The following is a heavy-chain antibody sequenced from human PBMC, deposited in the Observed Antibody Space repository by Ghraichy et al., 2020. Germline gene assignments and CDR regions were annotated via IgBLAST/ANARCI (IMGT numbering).Heavy chain of an antibody. CDR3: AKDGHGGSVKRTYYFDY. V-gene: IGHV3-23*01. CDR1: GFTFSSYA. D-gene: IGHD4-23*01. J-gene: IGHJ4*02. Sequence: GGSLRLSCAASGFTFSSYAMSWVRQAPGKGLEWVSAISGSGGSTYYADSVKGRFTISRDNSKNTLYLQMNSLRAEDTAVYYCAKDGHGGSVKRTYYFDYWGQGTLVTVSS. CDR2: ISGSGGST.